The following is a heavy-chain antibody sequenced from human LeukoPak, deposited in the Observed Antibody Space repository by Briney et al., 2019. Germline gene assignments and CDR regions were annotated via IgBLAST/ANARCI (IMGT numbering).Heavy chain of an antibody. CDR2: IIPIFGRA. CDR3: ALYYYDSSGYYSNDAFDI. V-gene: IGHV1-69*13. J-gene: IGHJ3*02. Sequence: SVKVSCKASGGTFRSYVITWARQAPGQGLEWMGGIIPIFGRADYAQKFQGRVMITADESTSTAYMELSSLRSEDTAVYYCALYYYDSSGYYSNDAFDIWGQGTMVTVSS. CDR1: GGTFRSYV. D-gene: IGHD3-22*01.